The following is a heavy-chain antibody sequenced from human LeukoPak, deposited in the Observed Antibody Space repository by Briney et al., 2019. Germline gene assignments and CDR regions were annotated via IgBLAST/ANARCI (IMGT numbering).Heavy chain of an antibody. CDR2: IRSKAYGGTT. J-gene: IGHJ6*03. Sequence: GGSLRLSCTASGFTFGDYAMSWVRQAPGKGLEWVGFIRSKAYGGTTEYAASVKGGFTISRDDSKSIAYLQMNSLKTEDTAVYYCTSALTYYYDSSGYYPPYYYYMDVWGKGTTVTVSS. V-gene: IGHV3-49*04. CDR3: TSALTYYYDSSGYYPPYYYYMDV. D-gene: IGHD3-22*01. CDR1: GFTFGDYA.